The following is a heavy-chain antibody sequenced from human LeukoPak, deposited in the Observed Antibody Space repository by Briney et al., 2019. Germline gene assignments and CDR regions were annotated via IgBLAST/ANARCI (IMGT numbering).Heavy chain of an antibody. D-gene: IGHD3-22*01. V-gene: IGHV4-59*08. CDR2: IYYSGST. CDR1: GGSISSYY. CDR3: ARQGYDSSEFPI. J-gene: IGHJ3*02. Sequence: SETLSLTCTVSGGSISSYYWSWIRQPPGKGLEWIGYIYYSGSTNYNPSLKSRVTISVDTSKNQFSLKLSSVTAADTAVYYCARQGYDSSEFPIWGQGTMVTVSS.